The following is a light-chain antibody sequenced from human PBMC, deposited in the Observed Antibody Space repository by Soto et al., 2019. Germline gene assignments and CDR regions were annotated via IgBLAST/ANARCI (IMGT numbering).Light chain of an antibody. CDR2: GAS. CDR1: QSVSSSY. V-gene: IGKV3-20*01. J-gene: IGKJ4*01. Sequence: MLTLSLGTLSLSPGERATRSCRARQSVSSSYLAWYQQKPGQAPRLLIYGASSRATGIPDRFSGSGSGTDFTLTISRLEPEDFAVYYCQQYGSSPLTFGGGTKVDI. CDR3: QQYGSSPLT.